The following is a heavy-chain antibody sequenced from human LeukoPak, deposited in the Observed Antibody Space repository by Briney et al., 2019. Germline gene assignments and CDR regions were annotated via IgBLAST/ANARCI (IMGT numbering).Heavy chain of an antibody. Sequence: GGSLRLSCAASGFTFSDYHMSWIRQAPGKGLEWVSYISSSGSTIYYADSVKGRFTISRDNAKNSLYLQMNSLRAEDTAVYYCARAAYYDILTGYLEYFDYWGQGTLVTVSS. D-gene: IGHD3-9*01. CDR3: ARAAYYDILTGYLEYFDY. V-gene: IGHV3-11*01. CDR1: GFTFSDYH. CDR2: ISSSGSTI. J-gene: IGHJ4*02.